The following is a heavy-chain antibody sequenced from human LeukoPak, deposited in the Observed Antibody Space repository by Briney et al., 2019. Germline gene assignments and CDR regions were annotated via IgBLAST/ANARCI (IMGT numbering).Heavy chain of an antibody. Sequence: GASVKVSCKASGYTFTSYYMHWVRQAPGQGLEWMGRINPNSGGTNYAQKFQGRVTMTRDTSISTAYMELSSLISDDTAVYYCATSYSTVFDYWGQGTLVTVSS. CDR3: ATSYSTVFDY. D-gene: IGHD3-10*01. CDR1: GYTFTSYY. V-gene: IGHV1-2*06. CDR2: INPNSGGT. J-gene: IGHJ4*02.